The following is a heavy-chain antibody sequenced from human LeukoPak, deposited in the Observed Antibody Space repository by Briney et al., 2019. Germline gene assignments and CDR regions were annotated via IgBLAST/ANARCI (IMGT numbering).Heavy chain of an antibody. D-gene: IGHD3-3*01. CDR1: GVSISSYS. J-gene: IGHJ4*02. CDR2: VQYTGST. CDR3: ARVERNWSGYYAKVYYFDY. Sequence: PSETLSLTCSVSGVSISSYSWSWLRQAPGKGLEWIVSVQYTGSTTYNPSLRSRLTISVDTSKSQFSLQLSSVTTADTAVYYCARVERNWSGYYAKVYYFDYWGQGTLVTVSS. V-gene: IGHV4-59*01.